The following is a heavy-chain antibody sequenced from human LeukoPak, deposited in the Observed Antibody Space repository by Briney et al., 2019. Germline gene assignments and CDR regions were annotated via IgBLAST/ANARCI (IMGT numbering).Heavy chain of an antibody. CDR3: ARDGYSSSWYDRAFDI. CDR2: VNAGNGNT. D-gene: IGHD6-13*01. Sequence: GSVKVFCKGSWYNFTSYSFHLGGQAPRQKLGGIGWVNAGNGNTKYSRKFQGRVTITRDTSASTAYMELSSLRSEDTAVYYCARDGYSSSWYDRAFDIWGQGTMVTVSS. CDR1: WYNFTSYS. J-gene: IGHJ3*02. V-gene: IGHV1-3*01.